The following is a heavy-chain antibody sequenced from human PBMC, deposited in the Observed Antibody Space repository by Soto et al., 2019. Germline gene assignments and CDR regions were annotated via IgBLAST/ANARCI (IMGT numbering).Heavy chain of an antibody. CDR2: ISSSTFYT. CDR1: GFTFSDHY. CDR3: ATDDSSVLEYFDY. V-gene: IGHV3-11*06. J-gene: IGHJ4*02. D-gene: IGHD3-22*01. Sequence: VQLVESGGGLVQPGGSLRLSCAASGFTFSDHYMSWIRQAPGKGLEWVSYISSSTFYTNYADSVKGRFTISRDNAKNSLYLQMNSLRAEDTAVYYCATDDSSVLEYFDYWGQGILVTVSS.